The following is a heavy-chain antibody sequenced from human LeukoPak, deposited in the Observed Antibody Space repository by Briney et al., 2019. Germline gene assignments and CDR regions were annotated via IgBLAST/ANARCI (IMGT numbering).Heavy chain of an antibody. Sequence: PSETLSLTCTVSGGSISSYYSSWIRQPPGKGLEWIGYIYYSGSTNYNPSLKSRVTISVDTSKNQFSLKLSSVTAADTAVYYCARDVKGIYYMDVWGKGTTVTVSS. V-gene: IGHV4-59*01. CDR3: ARDVKGIYYMDV. CDR1: GGSISSYY. J-gene: IGHJ6*03. D-gene: IGHD2/OR15-2a*01. CDR2: IYYSGST.